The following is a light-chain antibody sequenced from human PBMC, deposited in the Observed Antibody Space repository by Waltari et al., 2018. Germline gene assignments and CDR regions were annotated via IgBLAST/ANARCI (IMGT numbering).Light chain of an antibody. Sequence: IQLTQSPSSLSASVGDRVPITCRASQGMSSYLAWYQQKPGKAPKLLIYSASTLQSGVPSRFSGSGSRTDFTLTINSLQPEDFATYYCQQLNSYPLLTFGGGTKVEIK. CDR1: QGMSSY. V-gene: IGKV1-9*01. CDR2: SAS. CDR3: QQLNSYPLLT. J-gene: IGKJ4*01.